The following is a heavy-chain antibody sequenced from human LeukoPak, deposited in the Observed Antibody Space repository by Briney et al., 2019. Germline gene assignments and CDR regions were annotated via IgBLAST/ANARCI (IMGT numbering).Heavy chain of an antibody. CDR2: ISYDGSNK. Sequence: PGRFLRLSCAASRFTFSSYGMHWVRHAPGKGVEWVVVISYDGSNKYYADSVKGRFTVSRDNSKNTLYLQMNSLRAEDTAVYYCAREGYYAFDIWGQGTMVTVSS. J-gene: IGHJ3*02. CDR1: RFTFSSYG. CDR3: AREGYYAFDI. D-gene: IGHD3-22*01. V-gene: IGHV3-30*03.